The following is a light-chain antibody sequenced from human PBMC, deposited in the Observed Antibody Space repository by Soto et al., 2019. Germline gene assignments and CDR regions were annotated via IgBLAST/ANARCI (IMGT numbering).Light chain of an antibody. V-gene: IGKV1-27*01. CDR3: QNYNSVPYT. CDR2: AAS. CDR1: HDINNF. Sequence: EIRLTQSPFSLSASVGDRVTIACRASHDINNFLAWFQQKPGKVPELLMYAASSLKSGVPSRFSGSGSGTDFTLTIDGLQPEDFATYFCQNYNSVPYTFGPGNKLEIK. J-gene: IGKJ2*01.